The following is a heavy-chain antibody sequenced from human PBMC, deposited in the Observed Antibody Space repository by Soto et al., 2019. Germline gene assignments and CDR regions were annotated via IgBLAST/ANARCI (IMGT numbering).Heavy chain of an antibody. Sequence: PAETLSVTCAVSGGSISPYYWSWIRQAPGKGLEWIGYIYYSGSSNYNPSLKSRVTTSVDTSKNQFSLNLSSVTAADTAVYYCARQGCSGTSCYLYYFDYWGQGTLVTVSS. CDR2: IYYSGSS. J-gene: IGHJ4*02. CDR1: GGSISPYY. D-gene: IGHD2-2*01. CDR3: ARQGCSGTSCYLYYFDY. V-gene: IGHV4-59*08.